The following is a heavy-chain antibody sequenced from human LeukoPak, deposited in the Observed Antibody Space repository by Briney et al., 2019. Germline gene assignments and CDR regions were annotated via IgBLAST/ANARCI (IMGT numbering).Heavy chain of an antibody. D-gene: IGHD5/OR15-5a*01. Sequence: AAVKVSCKASGYMFTAHFLHWVRQAPGQGLEWMAWIDPNSGGTNYARKFQGRVTMTRDTSMRTAYMALSRLTSDDTAVYYCAREIVSASTVGFDYWGQGTLVTVST. CDR2: IDPNSGGT. J-gene: IGHJ4*02. CDR1: GYMFTAHF. CDR3: AREIVSASTVGFDY. V-gene: IGHV1-2*02.